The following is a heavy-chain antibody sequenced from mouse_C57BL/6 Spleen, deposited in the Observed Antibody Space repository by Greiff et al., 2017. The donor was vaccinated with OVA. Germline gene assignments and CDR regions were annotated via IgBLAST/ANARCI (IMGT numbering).Heavy chain of an antibody. V-gene: IGHV1-52*01. Sequence: VQLQQPGAELVRPGSSVKLSCKASGYTFTSYWMHWVKQRPIQGLEWIGNIDPSDSETHYNQKFKDKATLTVDKSSSTAYMQLSSLTSEDSAVDYCARGGSIYYGNYVDYWGQGTTLTVSS. CDR3: ARGGSIYYGNYVDY. CDR1: GYTFTSYW. D-gene: IGHD2-1*01. J-gene: IGHJ2*01. CDR2: IDPSDSET.